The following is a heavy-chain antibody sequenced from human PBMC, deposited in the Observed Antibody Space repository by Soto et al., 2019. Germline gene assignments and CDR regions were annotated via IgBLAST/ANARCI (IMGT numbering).Heavy chain of an antibody. CDR2: ISTYNGNT. V-gene: IGHV1-18*01. D-gene: IGHD6-13*01. Sequence: QVQLVQSGAEVKKPGASVTVSCKASGYTFSSYGFTWVRQAPGQGLEWMGWISTYNGNTNYAQKLQGRVTMTTDTSTSTAYMALRSLRSDDTAVYYCARVSSSWSFDYWGQGTLVTVSS. CDR3: ARVSSSWSFDY. CDR1: GYTFSSYG. J-gene: IGHJ4*02.